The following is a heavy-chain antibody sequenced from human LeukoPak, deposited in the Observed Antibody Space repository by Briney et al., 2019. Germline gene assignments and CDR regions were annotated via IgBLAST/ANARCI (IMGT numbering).Heavy chain of an antibody. D-gene: IGHD1-26*01. J-gene: IGHJ3*01. CDR1: GFTFSSYS. Sequence: GGSLRLSCAASGFTFSSYSKNWVRQALGRGLEWVSYISSSSDAIYYADSVRGRFTVSRDNAKNSLYLQMNSLRAEDTAVYYCVRDPSGTYSYHTFTFWGQGTMVTVSS. CDR2: ISSSSDAI. V-gene: IGHV3-48*04. CDR3: VRDPSGTYSYHTFTF.